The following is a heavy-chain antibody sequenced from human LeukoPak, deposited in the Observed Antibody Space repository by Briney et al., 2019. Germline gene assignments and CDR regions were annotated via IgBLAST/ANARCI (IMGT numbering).Heavy chain of an antibody. V-gene: IGHV3-74*01. CDR2: INSDGSST. CDR3: ARAGSGWYYFDY. J-gene: IGHJ4*02. D-gene: IGHD6-19*01. Sequence: GGSLRLSCAASGFTFSSYWMHWVRQAPGKGLVWVSRINSDGSSTSYADSVKGRFTTSRDNAKNTLYLQMNSLRAEDTAVYYCARAGSGWYYFDYWGQGTLVTVSS. CDR1: GFTFSSYW.